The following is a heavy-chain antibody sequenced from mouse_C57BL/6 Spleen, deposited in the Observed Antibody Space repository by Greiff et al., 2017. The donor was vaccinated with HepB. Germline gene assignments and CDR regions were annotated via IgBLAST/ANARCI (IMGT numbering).Heavy chain of an antibody. CDR1: GYTFTSYW. D-gene: IGHD2-9*01. J-gene: IGHJ4*01. CDR2: IDPSDSET. Sequence: QVQLQPGAELVRPGSSVKLSCKASGYTFTSYWMHWVKQRPIQGLEWIGNIDPSDSETHYNQKFKDKATLTVDKSSSTAYMQLSSLTSEDSAVYYCARSYYGYDVRYYAMDYWGQGTSVTVSS. V-gene: IGHV1-52*01. CDR3: ARSYYGYDVRYYAMDY.